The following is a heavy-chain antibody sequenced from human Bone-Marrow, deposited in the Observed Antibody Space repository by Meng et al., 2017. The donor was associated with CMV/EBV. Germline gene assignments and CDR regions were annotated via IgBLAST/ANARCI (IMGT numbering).Heavy chain of an antibody. CDR2: ISSSGSTT. CDR1: GFTFRDYY. J-gene: IGHJ5*02. D-gene: IGHD4-11*01. V-gene: IGHV3-11*01. Sequence: GESLKISCLGSGFTFRDYYMYWIRQAPGKGLEWIACISSSGSTTYYPASVKGRFTISRDNAKNSVDLQMISLRAEDTAVYYCTRDLYSNYNNYFDPWGQGTLVTVSS. CDR3: TRDLYSNYNNYFDP.